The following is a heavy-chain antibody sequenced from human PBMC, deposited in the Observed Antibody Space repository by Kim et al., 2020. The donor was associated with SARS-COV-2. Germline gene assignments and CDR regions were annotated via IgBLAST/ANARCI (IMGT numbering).Heavy chain of an antibody. D-gene: IGHD3-3*01. V-gene: IGHV3-30*04. J-gene: IGHJ4*02. CDR2: ISYDGSNK. CDR3: ARGRFSVI. CDR1: GFTFSSYA. Sequence: LSLTCAASGFTFSSYAMHWVRQAPGKGLEWVAVISYDGSNKYYADSVKGRFTISRDNSKNTLYLQMNSLRAEDTAVYYCARGRFSVIWGQGTLVTVSS.